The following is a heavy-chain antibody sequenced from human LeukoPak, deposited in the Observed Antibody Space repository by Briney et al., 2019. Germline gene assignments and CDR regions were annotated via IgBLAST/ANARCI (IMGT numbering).Heavy chain of an antibody. CDR3: ARARVVTATPYDY. J-gene: IGHJ4*02. V-gene: IGHV4-4*02. D-gene: IGHD2-21*02. CDR1: GGSISSSNW. Sequence: KASETLSLTCAVSGGSISSSNWWSWVRQPPGKGLEWIGEIYHSGSTNYNPSLKSRVTISVDTSKNQFSLKLSSVTAADTAVYYCARARVVTATPYDYWGQGTLVTVSS. CDR2: IYHSGST.